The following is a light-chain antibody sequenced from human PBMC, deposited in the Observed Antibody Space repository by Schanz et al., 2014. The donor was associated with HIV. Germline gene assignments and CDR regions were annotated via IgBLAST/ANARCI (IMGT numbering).Light chain of an antibody. CDR3: QQSYSTPRT. CDR1: QGVSSY. J-gene: IGKJ1*01. Sequence: DIQMTQSPSTLSASVGDRVTLTCRASQGVSSYLAWYQQKPGKAPKLLIYAASTLQSGVPSRFSGSGSGTDFTLTISSLQPEDFATYYCQQSYSTPRTFGQGTKVEVK. V-gene: IGKV1-9*01. CDR2: AAS.